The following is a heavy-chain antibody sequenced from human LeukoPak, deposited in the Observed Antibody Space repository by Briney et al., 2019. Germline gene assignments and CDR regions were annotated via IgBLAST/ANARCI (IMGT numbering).Heavy chain of an antibody. CDR3: AREQQWLVFWFDP. D-gene: IGHD6-19*01. CDR2: ISSSGSTI. Sequence: GGSLRLSCAASGFTFSSYSMSWVRQAPGKGLEWVSYISSSGSTIYYADSVKGRFTITRDNAKNSLYLQMNSLRDEDTAVYYCAREQQWLVFWFDPWGQGTLVTVSS. V-gene: IGHV3-48*02. CDR1: GFTFSSYS. J-gene: IGHJ5*02.